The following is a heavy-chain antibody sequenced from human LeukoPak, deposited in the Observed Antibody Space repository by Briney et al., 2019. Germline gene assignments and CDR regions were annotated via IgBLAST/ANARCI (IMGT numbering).Heavy chain of an antibody. J-gene: IGHJ4*02. V-gene: IGHV1-2*02. Sequence: GASVKVSCKASGYTFTGYYMHWVRQAPGQGLEWMGWINPNSGGTNYAQKFQGRVTMTRDTSISTAYMELSRLRSDDTAVYYCARDRWSLGYYFDYWGQGTLVTVSS. CDR1: GYTFTGYY. D-gene: IGHD1-26*01. CDR3: ARDRWSLGYYFDY. CDR2: INPNSGGT.